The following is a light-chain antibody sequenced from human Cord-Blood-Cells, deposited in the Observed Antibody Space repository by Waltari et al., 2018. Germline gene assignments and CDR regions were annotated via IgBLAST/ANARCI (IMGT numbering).Light chain of an antibody. CDR2: KAA. J-gene: IGKJ5*01. CDR3: QQYNSYSPIT. Sequence: DIQMSKSPSTLSASVGERVTITCRASQSISSWLAWYQQKPGKAPKLLIYKAASLESGVPSRFSGSGSGTEFTLTISSLQPDDFATYYCQQYNSYSPITFGQGTRLEIK. V-gene: IGKV1-5*03. CDR1: QSISSW.